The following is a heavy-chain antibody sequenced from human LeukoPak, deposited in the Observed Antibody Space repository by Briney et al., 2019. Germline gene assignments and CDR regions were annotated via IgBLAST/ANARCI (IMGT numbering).Heavy chain of an antibody. V-gene: IGHV3-13*01. D-gene: IGHD1-14*01. CDR1: GFTFSSYD. J-gene: IGHJ6*02. CDR2: IGTAGDT. Sequence: GGSLRLSCAASGFTFSSYDMHWVRHATGKGLEWVSAIGTAGDTYYPGSVKGRFTISRENAKNSLYLQMNSLRAGDTAVYYCARENPKNGMDVWGQGTTVTVSS. CDR3: ARENPKNGMDV.